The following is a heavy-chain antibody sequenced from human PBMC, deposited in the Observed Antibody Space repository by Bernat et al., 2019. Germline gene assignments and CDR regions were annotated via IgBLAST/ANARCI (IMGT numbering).Heavy chain of an antibody. V-gene: IGHV3-11*05. CDR2: ISSSSSYT. J-gene: IGHJ6*03. Sequence: QVQLVESGGGLVKPGGSLRLSCAASGFTFSDYYMSWIRQAPGKGLDWVSYISSSSSYTNSADSGKGRFTISSDNAKNSLYLQMNSLGAEDTAVYYCGRGTSTSAPYMDVWGKGTTVTVSS. CDR1: GFTFSDYY. CDR3: GRGTSTSAPYMDV.